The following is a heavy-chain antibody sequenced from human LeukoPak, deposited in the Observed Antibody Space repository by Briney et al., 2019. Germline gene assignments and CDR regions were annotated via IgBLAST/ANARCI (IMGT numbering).Heavy chain of an antibody. CDR3: ARGPVAGTNYYYYGMDV. Sequence: PGRSLRLSCAASGFTFSSYAMHWVRQAPGKGLEWVAVISYDGSNKYYADSVKGRFTISRDNSKNTLYLQMNSLRAEDTAVYYCARGPVAGTNYYYYGMDVWGQGTTVTASS. CDR1: GFTFSSYA. D-gene: IGHD6-19*01. V-gene: IGHV3-30-3*01. J-gene: IGHJ6*02. CDR2: ISYDGSNK.